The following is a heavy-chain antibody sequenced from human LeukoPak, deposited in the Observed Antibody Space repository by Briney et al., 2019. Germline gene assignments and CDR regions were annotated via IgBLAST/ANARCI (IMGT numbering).Heavy chain of an antibody. CDR3: TRLAPGSSRDY. V-gene: IGHV3-7*01. D-gene: IGHD2-15*01. CDR1: GFTFSHYW. J-gene: IGHJ4*02. Sequence: GGSLTLPCAASGFTFSHYWMSWVRQSPGKGLEWVATIKNDGGDTLFADSVMGRLTSSRDDAKNSLLLQLHSLRVDHTAVYYCTRLAPGSSRDYWGQGTLVTVSS. CDR2: IKNDGGDT.